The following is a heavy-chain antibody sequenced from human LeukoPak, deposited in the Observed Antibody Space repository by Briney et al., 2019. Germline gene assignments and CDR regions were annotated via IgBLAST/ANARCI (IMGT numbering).Heavy chain of an antibody. D-gene: IGHD2-2*01. J-gene: IGHJ4*02. Sequence: GGSLRLSCAASGFTFSSYSMNWVRQAPGKGLEWVSYISSSSSTIYYADSVKGRFTISRDNSKNTLYLQMNSLRAEDTAVYYCAKGVVVVPAASDYWGQGTLVTVSS. V-gene: IGHV3-48*01. CDR2: ISSSSSTI. CDR1: GFTFSSYS. CDR3: AKGVVVVPAASDY.